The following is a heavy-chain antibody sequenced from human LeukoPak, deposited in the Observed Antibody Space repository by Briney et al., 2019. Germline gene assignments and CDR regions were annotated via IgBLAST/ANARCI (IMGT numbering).Heavy chain of an antibody. Sequence: KPSETLSLTCIVSGGSISSTNYYWSWIRQPPGTGLEWIGSIYYSGSTYHNPSLKSRVTISVDTSKNQFSLKLSSVTAADTAVYYCARESDRYCSSTSCPNWYDPWGQGTLVTVSS. D-gene: IGHD2-2*01. CDR3: ARESDRYCSSTSCPNWYDP. V-gene: IGHV4-39*07. CDR2: IYYSGST. J-gene: IGHJ5*02. CDR1: GGSISSTNYY.